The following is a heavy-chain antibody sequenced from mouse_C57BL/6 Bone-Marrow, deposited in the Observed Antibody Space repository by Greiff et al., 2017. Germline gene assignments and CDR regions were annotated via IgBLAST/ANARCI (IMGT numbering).Heavy chain of an antibody. Sequence: EVQVVESGPELVKPGASVKLSCKASGYTFTDYNMHWVKQSHGKSLEWIGYINPNNGGTSYNQKFKGKATLTLNKSSSTAYMELRSLTAEDSAVYYCARPGRRRYFDVWGRGTAVTVSS. D-gene: IGHD3-3*01. CDR1: GYTFTDYN. CDR3: ARPGRRRYFDV. V-gene: IGHV1-22*01. J-gene: IGHJ1*03. CDR2: INPNNGGT.